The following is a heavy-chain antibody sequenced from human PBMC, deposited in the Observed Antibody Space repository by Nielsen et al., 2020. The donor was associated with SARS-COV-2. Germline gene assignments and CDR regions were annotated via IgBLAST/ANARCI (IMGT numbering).Heavy chain of an antibody. V-gene: IGHV3-74*01. D-gene: IGHD3-16*01. Sequence: GESLKISCAASGFTFSSYSMNWVRQAPGKGLVWVSRTNTDGSSTNYADSVKGRFTISRDNAKNTLYLQMNSLRAEDTAVYYCVRGLQVPNGLAHRWGQGTLVTVSS. J-gene: IGHJ4*02. CDR3: VRGLQVPNGLAHR. CDR2: TNTDGSST. CDR1: GFTFSSYS.